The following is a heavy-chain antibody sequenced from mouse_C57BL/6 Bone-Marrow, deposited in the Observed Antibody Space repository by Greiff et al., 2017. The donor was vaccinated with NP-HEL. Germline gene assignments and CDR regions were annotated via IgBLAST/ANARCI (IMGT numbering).Heavy chain of an antibody. J-gene: IGHJ2*01. Sequence: EVQGVESGGGLVQPGGSLKLSCAASGFTFSDYYMYWVRQTPEKRLEWVAYIRNGGGSTSYPDTVKGRFPISRDNAKNTLYLQMSRLKAEDTAMYYCARHRELYFDYWGQGTTLTVSS. D-gene: IGHD3-1*01. CDR1: GFTFSDYY. CDR3: ARHRELYFDY. V-gene: IGHV5-12*01. CDR2: IRNGGGST.